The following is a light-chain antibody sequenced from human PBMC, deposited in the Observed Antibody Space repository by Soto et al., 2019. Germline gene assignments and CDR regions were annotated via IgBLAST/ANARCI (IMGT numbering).Light chain of an antibody. Sequence: DIQMTQSPSTLSASVGDRVTITCWASQSISSWLAWYQQKPGKAPKLLIYDASSLESGVPSRFSSSGSGTEFTLTISSLQPDDFATYYCQQYNSYSWTFGQGTKVDIK. CDR2: DAS. J-gene: IGKJ1*01. CDR1: QSISSW. V-gene: IGKV1-5*01. CDR3: QQYNSYSWT.